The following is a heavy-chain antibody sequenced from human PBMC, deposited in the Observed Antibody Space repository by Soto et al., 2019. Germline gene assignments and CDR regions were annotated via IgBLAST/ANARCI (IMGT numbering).Heavy chain of an antibody. CDR1: GYTFTGHY. CDR2: LKSDNGGA. J-gene: IGHJ6*02. Sequence: ASVKVSCKASGYTFTGHYMHWVRQVSGKGLEYLGWLKSDNGGAYSAPKFQGRVTFTRDTSTTTAYMELSGLRSDDTAVYFCARDLGPLSSGSPFPKFGLDFWGQGNKATVSS. D-gene: IGHD3-10*01. CDR3: ARDLGPLSSGSPFPKFGLDF. V-gene: IGHV1-2*02.